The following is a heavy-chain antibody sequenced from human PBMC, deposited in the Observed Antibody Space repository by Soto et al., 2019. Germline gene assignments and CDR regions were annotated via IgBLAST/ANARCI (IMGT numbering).Heavy chain of an antibody. J-gene: IGHJ4*02. CDR1: GGSISSYY. CDR3: AKWGAADGTT. D-gene: IGHD6-25*01. V-gene: IGHV4-59*01. CDR2: VFYTGIT. Sequence: QVHLQESGPGLVKPAETLSLTCSVSGGSISSYYWIGIRQPPGKGLEWIGYVFYTGITKYHPSFKSRATISGDTSRNQFSLTLLSVTAADTAVYYCAKWGAADGTTWGQGIRVNVSS.